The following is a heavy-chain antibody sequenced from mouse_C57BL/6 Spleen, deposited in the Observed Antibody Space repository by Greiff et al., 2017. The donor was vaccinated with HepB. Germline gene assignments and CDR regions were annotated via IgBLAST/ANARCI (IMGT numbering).Heavy chain of an antibody. J-gene: IGHJ3*01. CDR2: IVPGSGST. V-gene: IGHV1-9*01. CDR1: GYTFTGYW. D-gene: IGHD2-4*01. Sequence: VQLQESGAELMKPGASVKLSCKATGYTFTGYWIEWVKQSPGHGLEWIGEIVPGSGSTNYNEKFKGKATFTADTSSNTAYMQLSSLTTEDSAIYYCATLGGYDYDGAPWFAYWGQGTLVTVSA. CDR3: ATLGGYDYDGAPWFAY.